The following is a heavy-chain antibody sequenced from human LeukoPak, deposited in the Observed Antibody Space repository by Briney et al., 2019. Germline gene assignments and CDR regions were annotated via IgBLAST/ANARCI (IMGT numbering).Heavy chain of an antibody. CDR3: ARDQTYGDYWYFDL. J-gene: IGHJ2*01. D-gene: IGHD4-17*01. CDR2: IKSDGSST. V-gene: IGHV3-74*01. Sequence: GGSLRLSCAASGFIFSSYWMHWVGKVPGKGLVWFSRIKSDGSSTTQADSVKGRFTISRDNAKNTLYLQMNSLRAEDTAVYYCARDQTYGDYWYFDLWGRGTLVTVSS. CDR1: GFIFSSYW.